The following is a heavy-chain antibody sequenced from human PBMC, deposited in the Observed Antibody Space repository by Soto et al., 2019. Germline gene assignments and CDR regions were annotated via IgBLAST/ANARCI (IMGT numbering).Heavy chain of an antibody. V-gene: IGHV3-23*01. CDR3: AKGDLLWDPFDL. CDR1: GLPFSNYA. D-gene: IGHD3-16*01. J-gene: IGHJ4*02. Sequence: AVGSLRLSCAASGLPFSNYAMTWVRQAPGKGLEWVSIISASGYSAYYGGAVKGRFTTSRDNSRSTLYLQMNGLRAEDTAVYYCAKGDLLWDPFDLWGQGTRVTVSS. CDR2: ISASGYSA.